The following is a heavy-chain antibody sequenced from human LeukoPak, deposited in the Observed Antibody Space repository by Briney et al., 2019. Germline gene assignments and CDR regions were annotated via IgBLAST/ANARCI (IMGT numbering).Heavy chain of an antibody. D-gene: IGHD2-2*01. CDR1: GFTFSSYW. Sequence: GGSLRLSCAASGFTFSSYWMTWVRQAPGKGLEWVANIKQDGSEKNYVDSAKGRFTISRDNAKNSLYLQMNSLRAEDTAVYYCARRRCSSTSCFEDYWGQGTLVTVSS. J-gene: IGHJ4*02. CDR3: ARRRCSSTSCFEDY. V-gene: IGHV3-7*01. CDR2: IKQDGSEK.